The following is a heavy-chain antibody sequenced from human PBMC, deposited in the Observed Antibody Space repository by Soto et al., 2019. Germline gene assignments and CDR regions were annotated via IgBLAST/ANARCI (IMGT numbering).Heavy chain of an antibody. CDR1: GFPLTNTNW. V-gene: IGHV4-4*02. Sequence: SQTLSLTCAVSGFPLTNTNWWSWVRQPPGKGLEWIGEIFYSGSAKYNPSLNSRVTISADQSKNDFSLRLSSVTAADTAVYYCVHHGGVPYYHDFWGQGMLVTVSS. J-gene: IGHJ4*02. CDR3: VHHGGVPYYHDF. CDR2: IFYSGSA. D-gene: IGHD2-8*01.